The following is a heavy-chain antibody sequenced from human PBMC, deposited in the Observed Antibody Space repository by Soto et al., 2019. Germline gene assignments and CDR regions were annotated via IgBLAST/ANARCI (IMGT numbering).Heavy chain of an antibody. CDR2: IIPILGIA. CDR3: XXXXXXXXSGSFFTG. Sequence: QVQLVQSGAEVKKPGSSVKVSCKASGGTFSSYTISWVRQAPGQGLEWMGRIIPILGIANYAQKFQGRVTITAXKXTXXXXXXXXXXXXXXXXXXXXXXXXXXXXSGSFFTGWGQGTLVTVSS. J-gene: IGHJ4*02. CDR1: GGTFSSYT. D-gene: IGHD3-10*01. V-gene: IGHV1-69*02.